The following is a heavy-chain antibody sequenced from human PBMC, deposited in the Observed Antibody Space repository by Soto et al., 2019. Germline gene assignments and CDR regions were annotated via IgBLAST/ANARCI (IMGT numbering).Heavy chain of an antibody. D-gene: IGHD3-9*01. Sequence: GSLRLSCVASGFTVSSNYMSWVRQAPGKGLEWVSVIHSGGSTYYADSVKGRLTISRDNSKNTLYLQMNSLRAEDTAVYYCVRVFDTYYFDLWGQGNMVTVSS. CDR2: IHSGGST. V-gene: IGHV3-66*01. CDR1: GFTVSSNY. J-gene: IGHJ4*02. CDR3: VRVFDTYYFDL.